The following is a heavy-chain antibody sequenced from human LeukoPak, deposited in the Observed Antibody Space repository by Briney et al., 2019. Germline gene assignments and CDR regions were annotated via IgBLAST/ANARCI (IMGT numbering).Heavy chain of an antibody. V-gene: IGHV3-23*01. D-gene: IGHD6-19*01. CDR1: GFTFTNAW. CDR2: ISGSGGST. Sequence: SGGSLRLSCAASGFTFTNAWMSWVRQAPGKGLEWVSAISGSGGSTYYADSVKGRFTISRDNSKNTVYLQVNSLRAKDTAVYYCAKEGGAAAVAGLFDYWGQGTLVTVSS. J-gene: IGHJ4*02. CDR3: AKEGGAAAVAGLFDY.